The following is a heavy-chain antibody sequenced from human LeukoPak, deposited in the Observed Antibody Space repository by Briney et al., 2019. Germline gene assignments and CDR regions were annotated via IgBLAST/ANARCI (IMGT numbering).Heavy chain of an antibody. CDR1: GFTFNNYG. CDR3: AKGPLRGTAAAIDY. Sequence: GGSLRLSCAASGFTFNNYGMHWVRQAPGKGLEWMAVISYDGRNIHYPDSVKGRFTISRDISTDTLWLQMDSLRTEDTAVYYCAKGPLRGTAAAIDYWGQGTLVTVSS. V-gene: IGHV3-30*18. D-gene: IGHD2-2*01. CDR2: ISYDGRNI. J-gene: IGHJ4*02.